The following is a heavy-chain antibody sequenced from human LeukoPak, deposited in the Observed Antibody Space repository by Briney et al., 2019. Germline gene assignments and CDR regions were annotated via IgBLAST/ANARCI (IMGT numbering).Heavy chain of an antibody. Sequence: SETLSLTSTVSGGSISSYYLSWIRQPRGKGLEWIGYIYYSGSTNYNPSLKSRVTISVDTSKNQFSLKLSSVTAADTAVYYCARVEPAAISVRLCWYFDLWGRGTLVTVSS. V-gene: IGHV4-59*01. CDR3: ARVEPAAISVRLCWYFDL. CDR2: IYYSGST. CDR1: GGSISSYY. J-gene: IGHJ2*01. D-gene: IGHD2-2*02.